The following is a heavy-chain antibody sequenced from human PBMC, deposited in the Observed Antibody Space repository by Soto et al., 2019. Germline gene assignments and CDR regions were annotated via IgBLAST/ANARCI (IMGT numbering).Heavy chain of an antibody. V-gene: IGHV4-59*08. Sequence: QVQLQESGPGLVKPSETLSLTCTVSGGSISSYYWSWIRQPPGKGLEWIGYIYYSGSTNYNPSLKSRVTISVDTSKNQFSLKLSSVTAADTAVYYCARSWQSCYYMDVWGKGTTVTVSS. J-gene: IGHJ6*03. CDR1: GGSISSYY. CDR2: IYYSGST. CDR3: ARSWQSCYYMDV. D-gene: IGHD6-19*01.